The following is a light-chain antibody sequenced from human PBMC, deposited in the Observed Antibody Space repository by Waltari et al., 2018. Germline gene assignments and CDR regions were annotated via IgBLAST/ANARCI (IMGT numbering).Light chain of an antibody. CDR2: KVS. Sequence: QSALTQPASVSGSPGQSITIPCTGTSSDVGAYNYVSWYHHHPGKAPKIMIYKVSNRPSGVSNRLSGSKSGNTASLTISGLQAEDEGDYYCSSYTTSGTFVFGGGTKLTVL. V-gene: IGLV2-14*01. CDR3: SSYTTSGTFV. J-gene: IGLJ2*01. CDR1: SSDVGAYNY.